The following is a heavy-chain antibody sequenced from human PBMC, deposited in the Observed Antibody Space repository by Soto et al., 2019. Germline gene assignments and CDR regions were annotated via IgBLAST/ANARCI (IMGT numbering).Heavy chain of an antibody. J-gene: IGHJ4*02. CDR3: ARPIRYYDVWRDYPPFDY. V-gene: IGHV1-69*01. CDR2: IIPMSATR. D-gene: IGHD3-3*01. Sequence: QVQLVQSGAEVKKPGSSVKVSCKAPGGSFSSYAINWVRQAPGQGLEWMGGIIPMSATRTYAQKFQDRVTIIADESSTTVYMELSSLQSEDTAVYYCARPIRYYDVWRDYPPFDYWGQGTLVTVSS. CDR1: GGSFSSYA.